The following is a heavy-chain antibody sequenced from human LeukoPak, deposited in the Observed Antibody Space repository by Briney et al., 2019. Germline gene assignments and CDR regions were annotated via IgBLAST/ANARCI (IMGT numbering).Heavy chain of an antibody. V-gene: IGHV1-69*05. CDR2: IIPIFGTA. D-gene: IGHD1-26*01. Sequence: SVKVSCKASAYTFTDYYIHWVRQAPGQGLEWMGGIIPIFGTANYAQKFQGRVTITTDESTSTAYMELSSLRSEDTAVYYCARGDLGSYEQPYYFDYWGQGTLVTVSS. J-gene: IGHJ4*02. CDR3: ARGDLGSYEQPYYFDY. CDR1: AYTFTDYY.